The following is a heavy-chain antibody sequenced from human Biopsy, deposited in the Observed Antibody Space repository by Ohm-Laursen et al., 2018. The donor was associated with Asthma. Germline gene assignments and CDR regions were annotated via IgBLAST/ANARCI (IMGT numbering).Heavy chain of an antibody. Sequence: SETLSLTSAVSTGSISSNFYYWGRIRQPPGKGLEWVGSIHKNGIGYYKSSLKSRLTISVDTSKNQFSLKLSSVTAADTADYYLARASVAASSNWFDPWGQGTLVTVSS. CDR2: IHKNGIG. D-gene: IGHD6-19*01. CDR3: ARASVAASSNWFDP. CDR1: TGSISSNFYY. V-gene: IGHV4-39*01. J-gene: IGHJ5*02.